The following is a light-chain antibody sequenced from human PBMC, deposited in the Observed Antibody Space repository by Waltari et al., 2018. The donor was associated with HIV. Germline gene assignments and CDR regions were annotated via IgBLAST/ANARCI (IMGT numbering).Light chain of an antibody. V-gene: IGLV2-23*02. Sequence: QSALTQPASVSGNPGQSVTITCTGTDIDIGNYNLVSWFQQHPGKAPKLLIYDVSKLPSGFSSRFAGSKSGYFASLTISGLLTEDESSYYCLTYVSKTSTWQFGGGTYLTV. CDR2: DVS. CDR3: LTYVSKTSTWQ. CDR1: DIDIGNYNL. J-gene: IGLJ3*02.